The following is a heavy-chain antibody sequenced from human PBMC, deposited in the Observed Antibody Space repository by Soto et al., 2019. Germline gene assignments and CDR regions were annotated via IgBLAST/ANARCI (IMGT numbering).Heavy chain of an antibody. J-gene: IGHJ4*02. CDR2: IWYDGGNK. CDR3: ARDGQWLPRDGLRSSYYFDY. V-gene: IGHV3-33*01. D-gene: IGHD6-19*01. CDR1: AFNFSSYV. Sequence: GGSLRLSCAASAFNFSSYVMHWVRQAPGKGLEWVAVIWYDGGNKYYANSVKGRFTISRDNSKNTLYLQMNSLRAEDTAVYYCARDGQWLPRDGLRSSYYFDYWGQGTLVTVSS.